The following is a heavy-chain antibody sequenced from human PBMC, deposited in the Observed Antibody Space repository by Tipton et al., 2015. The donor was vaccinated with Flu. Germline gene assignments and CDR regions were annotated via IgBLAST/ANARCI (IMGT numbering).Heavy chain of an antibody. V-gene: IGHV4-38-2*02. CDR2: IYHSGST. CDR1: GYSISSGFY. D-gene: IGHD2-2*01. Sequence: TLSLTCTVSGYSISSGFYWGWIRQPPGKGLEWIGNIYHSGSTNYNPSLKSRVTISVDTSKNQFSLKLSSVTAADTAVYYCARTIVVVPAAMMWFDPWGQGTLVTVSS. CDR3: ARTIVVVPAAMMWFDP. J-gene: IGHJ5*02.